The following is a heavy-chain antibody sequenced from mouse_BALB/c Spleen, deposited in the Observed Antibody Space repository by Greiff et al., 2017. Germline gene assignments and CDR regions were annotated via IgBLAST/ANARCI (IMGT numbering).Heavy chain of an antibody. J-gene: IGHJ4*01. CDR1: GFNIKDTY. CDR2: IDPANGNT. V-gene: IGHV14-3*02. Sequence: VHVKQSGAELVKPGASVKLSCTASGFNIKDTYMHWVKQRPEQGLEWIGRIDPANGNTKYDPKFQGKATITADTSSNTAYLQLSSLTSEDTAVYYCARNRGKYYSMDYWGQGTSVTVSS. CDR3: ARNRGKYYSMDY. D-gene: IGHD1-1*02.